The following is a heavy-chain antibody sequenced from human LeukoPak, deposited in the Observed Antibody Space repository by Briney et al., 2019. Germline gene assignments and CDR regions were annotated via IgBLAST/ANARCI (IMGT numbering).Heavy chain of an antibody. J-gene: IGHJ3*02. V-gene: IGHV3-9*01. CDR3: ARSSARGAFDI. CDR1: GFTFDDYA. D-gene: IGHD6-25*01. Sequence: GGSLRLSCAASGFTFDDYAMHWVRQTPGKGLEWVSGISWNSGSIGYADSVKGRFTISRDNAKNSLYLQMNSLRAEDTALYYCARSSARGAFDIWGQGTMVTVSS. CDR2: ISWNSGSI.